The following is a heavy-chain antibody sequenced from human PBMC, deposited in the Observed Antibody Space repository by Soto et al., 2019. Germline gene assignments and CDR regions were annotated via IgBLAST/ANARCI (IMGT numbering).Heavy chain of an antibody. CDR2: ISYDGSNK. J-gene: IGHJ5*02. D-gene: IGHD6-13*01. CDR1: GFTSSSYA. Sequence: GGSLRLSCAASGFTSSSYAMHWVRQAPGKGLEWVAVISYDGSNKYYADSVKGRFTISRDNSKNTLYLQMNSLIAEDTAVYYCAREGVAAAGTPNWFDPWGQGTLVTVSS. V-gene: IGHV3-30-3*01. CDR3: AREGVAAAGTPNWFDP.